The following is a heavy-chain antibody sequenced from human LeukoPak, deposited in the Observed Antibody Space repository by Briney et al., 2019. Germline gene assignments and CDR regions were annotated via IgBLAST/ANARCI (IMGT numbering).Heavy chain of an antibody. CDR1: GFTFSSQS. J-gene: IGHJ4*02. CDR2: ISSSSSTI. V-gene: IGHV3-48*02. D-gene: IGHD6-13*01. CDR3: ASRHSSTWTFDY. Sequence: GGSLRLSCAASGFTFSSQSMSWVRRAPGKGLEWVSHISSSSSTIYYADSVKGRFTISRDNAKNSLYLQMDSLRDEDTAMYYCASRHSSTWTFDYWGQGTLVTVSS.